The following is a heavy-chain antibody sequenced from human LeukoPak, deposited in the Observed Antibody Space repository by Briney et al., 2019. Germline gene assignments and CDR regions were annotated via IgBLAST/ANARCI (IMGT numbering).Heavy chain of an antibody. V-gene: IGHV3-11*01. Sequence: PGGSLRLSCAASGFTFSDYYMSWIRQAPGKGLEWVSYISSSGSTIYYADSVKGRFTISRDNAKNSLYLQMNSLRAEDTALYYCAKDMYYDILTGPTDYWGQVTLVTVSS. CDR3: AKDMYYDILTGPTDY. CDR2: ISSSGSTI. J-gene: IGHJ4*02. CDR1: GFTFSDYY. D-gene: IGHD3-9*01.